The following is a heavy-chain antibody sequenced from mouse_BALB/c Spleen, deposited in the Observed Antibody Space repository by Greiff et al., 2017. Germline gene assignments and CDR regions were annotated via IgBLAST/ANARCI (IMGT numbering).Heavy chain of an antibody. CDR2: INPSNGRT. CDR1: GYTFTSYW. J-gene: IGHJ3*01. CDR3: ARGGYYPIAY. Sequence: VQLQQPGAELVKPGASVRLSCKASGYTFTSYWMHWVKQRPGQGLEWIGEINPSNGRTNYNEKFKSKATLTVDKSSSTAYMQLSSLTSEDSAVYYCARGGYYPIAYWGQGTLVTVSA. D-gene: IGHD2-3*01. V-gene: IGHV1S81*02.